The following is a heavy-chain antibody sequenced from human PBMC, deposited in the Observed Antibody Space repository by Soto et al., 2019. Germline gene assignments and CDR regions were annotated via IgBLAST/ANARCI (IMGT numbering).Heavy chain of an antibody. Sequence: ASVKVSCKASGGTFSSYAISWVRQAPGQGLEWMGGIIPIFGTANYAQKFQGRVTITADESTSTAYMELSSLRSEDTAVYYCARDARGAVGFDYWGQGTLVTVSS. V-gene: IGHV1-69*13. CDR2: IIPIFGTA. CDR1: GGTFSSYA. CDR3: ARDARGAVGFDY. D-gene: IGHD3-10*01. J-gene: IGHJ4*02.